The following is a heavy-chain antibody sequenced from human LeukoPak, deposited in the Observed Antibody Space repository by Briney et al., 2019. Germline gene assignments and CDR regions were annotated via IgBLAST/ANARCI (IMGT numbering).Heavy chain of an antibody. CDR3: ARDFHYHDSSGYYYHYYYYYMDV. CDR1: GGSISSGSYY. V-gene: IGHV4-61*02. CDR2: IYTSGST. J-gene: IGHJ6*03. D-gene: IGHD3-22*01. Sequence: PSETLSLTCTVSGGSISSGSYYWSWIRQPAGKGLEWIGRIYTSGSTNYNPSLKSRVTISVDTSKNQFSLKLSSVTAADTAVYYCARDFHYHDSSGYYYHYYYYYMDVWGKGTTVTVSS.